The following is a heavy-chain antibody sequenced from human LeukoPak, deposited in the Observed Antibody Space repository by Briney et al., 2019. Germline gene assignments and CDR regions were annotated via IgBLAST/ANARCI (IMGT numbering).Heavy chain of an antibody. V-gene: IGHV3-7*01. Sequence: PGGSLRLSCAASGFSFSSYWMSWVRQAPGKGLEWVANINQDGSAKYYVDSVKGRFTISRDNAKTPVYLQMNSLRDEDAAVYYCASSHDSSGNDWGQGTLVIVSS. CDR2: INQDGSAK. D-gene: IGHD3-22*01. J-gene: IGHJ4*02. CDR3: ASSHDSSGND. CDR1: GFSFSSYW.